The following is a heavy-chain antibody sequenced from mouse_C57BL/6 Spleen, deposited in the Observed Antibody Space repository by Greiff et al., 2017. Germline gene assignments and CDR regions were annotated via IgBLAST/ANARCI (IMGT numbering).Heavy chain of an antibody. D-gene: IGHD6-5*01. CDR1: GYTFTDYY. Sequence: EVQLQQSGPELVKPGASVKISCKASGYTFTDYYMNWVKQSHGKSLEWIGDINPNNGGTSYNQKFKGKATLTVDKSSSTAYMELRSLTSEDSAVYYCARMGLWWFAYWGQGTLVTVSA. CDR3: ARMGLWWFAY. V-gene: IGHV1-26*01. J-gene: IGHJ3*01. CDR2: INPNNGGT.